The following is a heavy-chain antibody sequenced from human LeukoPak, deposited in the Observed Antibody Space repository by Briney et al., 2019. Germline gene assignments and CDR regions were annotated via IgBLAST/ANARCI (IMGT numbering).Heavy chain of an antibody. V-gene: IGHV4-4*07. CDR2: IYTSGST. J-gene: IGHJ6*03. Sequence: SETLSLTCTVSGGSISSYYWSWIRQPAGKGLEWIGRIYTSGSTNYNPSLKSRVTISVDTSKNQFSLKLSSVTAADTAVYYCAREGYYDFWSGSRPYYYMDVWGKGATVTVSS. CDR3: AREGYYDFWSGSRPYYYMDV. D-gene: IGHD3-3*01. CDR1: GGSISSYY.